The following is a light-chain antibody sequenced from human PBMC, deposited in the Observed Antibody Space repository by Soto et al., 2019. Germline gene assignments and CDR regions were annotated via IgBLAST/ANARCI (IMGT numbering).Light chain of an antibody. CDR2: ANV. Sequence: QSVLTQPPSVSGAPGQRVTISCTETSSNIGAGYDVHWYQQLPGTAPKLLIYANVNRPSGVADRFSGSKSGTSASLAITGLQAEDEADYYCQSYDSTLTAWVFGGGTKLTVL. J-gene: IGLJ3*02. CDR1: SSNIGAGYD. V-gene: IGLV1-40*01. CDR3: QSYDSTLTAWV.